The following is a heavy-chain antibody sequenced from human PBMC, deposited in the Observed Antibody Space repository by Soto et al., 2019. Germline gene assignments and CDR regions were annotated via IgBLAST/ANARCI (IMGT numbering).Heavy chain of an antibody. CDR1: GFTLSTYA. V-gene: IGHV3-30*04. CDR3: ARDRDEDGGTSDAFDM. CDR2: ISHDGRNN. D-gene: IGHD2-15*01. J-gene: IGHJ3*02. Sequence: GGSLRLSCAASGFTLSTYAMHWVRQAPGKGLEWVAVISHDGRNNYYADSVKGRFTISRDNSKSTLSLQMNSLRPEDTAVYYCARDRDEDGGTSDAFDMWGQGTMVTVS.